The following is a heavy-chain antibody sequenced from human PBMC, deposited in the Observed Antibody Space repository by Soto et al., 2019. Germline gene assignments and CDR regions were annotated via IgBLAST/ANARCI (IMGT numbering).Heavy chain of an antibody. CDR1: GGTFSNYA. V-gene: IGHV1-69*15. CDR2: IIPIFGTT. CDR3: AKDGGADGYFGNWLDP. Sequence: QVHLVQSGAEVKKPGSSVNVSCKASGGTFSNYAITWVRQAPGQGLEWVGRIIPIFGTTNVAQKFQGRVTITAXXXTXXAYMELSGLSSDDTAVYYCAKDGGADGYFGNWLDPWGQGTRVTVSS. J-gene: IGHJ5*02. D-gene: IGHD5-12*01.